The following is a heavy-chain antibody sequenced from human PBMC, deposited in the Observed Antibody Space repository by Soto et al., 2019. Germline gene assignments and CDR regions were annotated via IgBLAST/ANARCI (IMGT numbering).Heavy chain of an antibody. D-gene: IGHD1-20*01. CDR3: AHRRGGYNWDDGYFDY. J-gene: IGHJ4*02. CDR2: TYWDDDN. V-gene: IGHV2-5*02. Sequence: SGPTLVNPTQTLTLTCTFSGFSISTSGVGVGWIRQPPGKALEWLAFTYWDDDNRYNPSLKSGLTVAKDTSKTLVVLLMTSMDPVDTATYYCAHRRGGYNWDDGYFDYWGQGTLVTVSS. CDR1: GFSISTSGVG.